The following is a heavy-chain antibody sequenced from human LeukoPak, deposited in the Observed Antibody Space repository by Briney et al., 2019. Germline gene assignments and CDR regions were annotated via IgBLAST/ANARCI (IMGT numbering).Heavy chain of an antibody. CDR2: IYYSGGT. J-gene: IGHJ6*02. D-gene: IGHD1-14*01. V-gene: IGHV4-59*08. CDR1: GGSISSYY. CDR3: ARFGRTHYYYYGMDV. Sequence: PSETLSLTCTVSGGSISSYYWSWIRQPPGKGLGWIGYIYYSGGTNYNPSLKSRVTISVDTSKNQFSLKLSSVTAADTAVYYCARFGRTHYYYYGMDVWGQGTTVTVSS.